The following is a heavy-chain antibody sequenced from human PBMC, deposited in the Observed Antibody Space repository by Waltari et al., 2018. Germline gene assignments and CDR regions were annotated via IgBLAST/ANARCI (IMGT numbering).Heavy chain of an antibody. V-gene: IGHV3-53*02. CDR2: IYSGGST. CDR3: ARAPNWGSPFDY. J-gene: IGHJ4*02. D-gene: IGHD7-27*01. CDR1: GFTVSSNY. Sequence: EVQLVETGGGLIQPGGSLRLSCAASGFTVSSNYMSWVRQAPGKGLEWVSVIYSGGSTYYADSGKGRFTISRDNSKNTLYLQMNSLRAEDTAVYYCARAPNWGSPFDYWGQGTLVTVSS.